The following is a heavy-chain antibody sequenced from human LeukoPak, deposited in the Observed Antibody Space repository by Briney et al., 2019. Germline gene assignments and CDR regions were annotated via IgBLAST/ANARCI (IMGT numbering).Heavy chain of an antibody. CDR3: AKRSAPSPYAMDV. Sequence: GGSLRLSCAASGFTFSSYGMHSVRQAPGKGLEWVAVISYDGSNKYSADSVKGRFTISRDNSKNTVYLQMSSLRDEDTAVYYCAKRSAPSPYAMDVWGQGTTVTVSS. D-gene: IGHD6-6*01. CDR1: GFTFSSYG. J-gene: IGHJ6*02. V-gene: IGHV3-30*18. CDR2: ISYDGSNK.